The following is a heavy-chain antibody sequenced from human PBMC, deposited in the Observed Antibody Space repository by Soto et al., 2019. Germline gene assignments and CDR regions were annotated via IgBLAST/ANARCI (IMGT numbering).Heavy chain of an antibody. V-gene: IGHV4-4*07. J-gene: IGHJ6*02. CDR2: IYTSGST. CDR3: ARDSVVATLDYYGMDV. Sequence: SETLSLTCTVSGGSISSYYWSWIRQPAGKGLEWIGRIYTSGSTNYNPSLKSRVTISVDTSKNQFSLKLSSVTAADTAVYYCARDSVVATLDYYGMDVWGQGTTVTVSS. D-gene: IGHD5-12*01. CDR1: GGSISSYY.